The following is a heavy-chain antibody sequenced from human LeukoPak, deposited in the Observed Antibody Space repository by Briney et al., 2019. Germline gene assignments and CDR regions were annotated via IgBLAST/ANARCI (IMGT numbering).Heavy chain of an antibody. J-gene: IGHJ4*02. V-gene: IGHV3-23*01. CDR1: GFRFGAFA. CDR3: ARGLLGGGRPADF. CDR2: ITSRGITT. Sequence: GGSLRLSCAASGFRFGAFAMNWVRQAPGGGLERRSSITSRGITTNTADSVKGRFTISRDNSNNTLFLQMDCLRDEDMVIYYCARGLLGGGRPADFWGTGTLVTVAS. D-gene: IGHD3-16*01.